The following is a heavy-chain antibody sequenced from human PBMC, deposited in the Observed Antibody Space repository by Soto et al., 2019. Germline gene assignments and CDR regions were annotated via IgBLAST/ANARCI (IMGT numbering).Heavy chain of an antibody. D-gene: IGHD3-9*01. CDR3: AKDRHPDGIWTFDY. CDR1: GFSFSGYT. CDR2: INGGGGTT. V-gene: IGHV3-23*01. J-gene: IGHJ4*02. Sequence: EVQLLESGGHLIQPGESLRLSCAASGFSFSGYTMNWVRQAQGKGLEWISGINGGGGTTYYADSVKGRFTISRDDSKHILYLQMNSPRAEDTAIYYCAKDRHPDGIWTFDYWGRGTLVTVSS.